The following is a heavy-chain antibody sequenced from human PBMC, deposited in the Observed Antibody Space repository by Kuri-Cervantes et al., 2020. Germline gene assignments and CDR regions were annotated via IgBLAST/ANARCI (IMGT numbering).Heavy chain of an antibody. V-gene: IGHV3-30*18. Sequence: GGSLRLSCAASGFTFSSYGMHWVRQAPGKGLEWVAVISYDGSNKYYADSVKGRFTISRDNSKNTLYLQMNSLRAEDTAVYYCAKEGTYSGYGNKGAFDIWGQGTMVTVSS. CDR3: AKEGTYSGYGNKGAFDI. CDR2: ISYDGSNK. D-gene: IGHD5-12*01. CDR1: GFTFSSYG. J-gene: IGHJ3*02.